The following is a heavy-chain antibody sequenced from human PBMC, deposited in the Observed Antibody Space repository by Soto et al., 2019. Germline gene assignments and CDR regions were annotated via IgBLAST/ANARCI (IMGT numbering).Heavy chain of an antibody. CDR3: ARDLAVAALDY. CDR2: IGISSTTI. D-gene: IGHD6-19*01. Sequence: GGSLRLSCAASGFTFSSYSMNWVRQAPGKGLEWVSYIGISSTTIYYADSVKGRFTISRDNAKNSLYLQMNSLRAEDTAVYYCARDLAVAALDYWGQGTLVTVS. J-gene: IGHJ4*02. V-gene: IGHV3-48*01. CDR1: GFTFSSYS.